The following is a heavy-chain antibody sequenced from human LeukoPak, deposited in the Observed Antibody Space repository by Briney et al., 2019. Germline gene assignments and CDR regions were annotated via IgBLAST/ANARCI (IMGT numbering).Heavy chain of an antibody. Sequence: GGSLRLSCAASGFTFSSYSMNWVRQAPGKGLEWVSYISSSSSTIYYADSVKGRFTISRDNAKNSLYLQMNSLRAEDTAVYHCARDGIAAAATDYYYYMDVWGKGTTVTVSS. CDR2: ISSSSSTI. J-gene: IGHJ6*03. V-gene: IGHV3-48*01. CDR1: GFTFSSYS. D-gene: IGHD6-13*01. CDR3: ARDGIAAAATDYYYYMDV.